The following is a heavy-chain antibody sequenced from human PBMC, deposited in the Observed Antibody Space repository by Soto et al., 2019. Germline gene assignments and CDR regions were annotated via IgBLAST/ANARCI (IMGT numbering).Heavy chain of an antibody. CDR3: AKSSGIPYYYGMDV. V-gene: IGHV3-23*01. Sequence: GGSLRLSCAASGFTFSSYAMSWVRQAPGKGLEWVSAISGSGGSTCYADSVKGRFTISRDNSKNTLYLQMNSLRAEDTAVYYCAKSSGIPYYYGMDVWGQGTTVTVSS. CDR1: GFTFSSYA. CDR2: ISGSGGST. J-gene: IGHJ6*02.